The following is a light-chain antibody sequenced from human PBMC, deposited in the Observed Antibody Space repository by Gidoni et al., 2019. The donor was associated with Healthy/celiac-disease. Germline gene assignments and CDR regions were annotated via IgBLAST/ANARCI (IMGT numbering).Light chain of an antibody. J-gene: IGLJ3*02. CDR3: AAWDDSLSGWV. V-gene: IGLV1-47*01. Sequence: QSVLTQPPSASGTPGQRVTISCSGRSSNIGSNYVYWYQQLPGTAPKLLIYRNNQRPSGVPDRFSGSKSGTSASLAISGLRSEYEADYYCAAWDDSLSGWVFGGGTKLTVL. CDR1: SSNIGSNY. CDR2: RNN.